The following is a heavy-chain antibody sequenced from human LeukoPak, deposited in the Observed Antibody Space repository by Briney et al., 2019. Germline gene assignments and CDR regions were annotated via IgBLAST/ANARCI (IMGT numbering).Heavy chain of an antibody. D-gene: IGHD4-17*01. V-gene: IGHV4-38-2*01. Sequence: SETLSLTCAVSGYSISSGYYWGWIRQPPGKGLEWIGSIYHSGNTYYNPSLKSRVTISVDTSKNQFFLKVTSVTAADAAVYYCARPKYGDAAYFAIWGRGGLVTVSS. CDR1: GYSISSGYY. CDR2: IYHSGNT. CDR3: ARPKYGDAAYFAI. J-gene: IGHJ2*01.